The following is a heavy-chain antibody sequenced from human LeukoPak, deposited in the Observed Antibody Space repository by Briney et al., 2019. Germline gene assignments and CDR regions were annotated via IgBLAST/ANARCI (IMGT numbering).Heavy chain of an antibody. V-gene: IGHV3-33*01. J-gene: IGHJ4*02. CDR2: IWYDGSNK. CDR1: GFTFSSYG. D-gene: IGHD3-10*01. Sequence: GGSIRLSCAASGFTFSSYGMHWVRQAPGKGLEWVAVIWYDGSNKYYADSVKGRFTISRDNSKNTLYLQMNSLRAGDTAVYYCARDKFGECLDYWGQGTLVTVSS. CDR3: ARDKFGECLDY.